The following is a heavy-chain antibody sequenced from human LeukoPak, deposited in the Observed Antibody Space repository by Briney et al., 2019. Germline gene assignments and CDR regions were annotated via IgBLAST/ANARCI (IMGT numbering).Heavy chain of an antibody. Sequence: PGGSLTLSCAASGFAFNDFAMSWVRQTPGKGREGVSSITSTGESTYYADSLRGRFTISSDNSGGTLYLQMNSLRTEDSAVYYCATRLSRGYFGKLIFDFCGQGDLVPVSS. D-gene: IGHD3-9*01. CDR3: ATRLSRGYFGKLIFDF. J-gene: IGHJ4*02. V-gene: IGHV3-23*01. CDR1: GFAFNDFA. CDR2: ITSTGEST.